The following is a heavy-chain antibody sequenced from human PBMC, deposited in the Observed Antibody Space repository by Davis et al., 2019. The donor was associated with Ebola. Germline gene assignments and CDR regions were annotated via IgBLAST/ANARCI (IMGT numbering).Heavy chain of an antibody. V-gene: IGHV3-23*01. Sequence: GESLKISCAASGFTSNSYALEWVRQAPGKGLEWVSSISGTGGSTYYANSVKGRFTVSRDNSKNMLYLEMSSLRDDDTAMYYCARDGYNYIALEIWGRGTMVTVSS. D-gene: IGHD5-24*01. CDR1: GFTSNSYA. J-gene: IGHJ3*02. CDR3: ARDGYNYIALEI. CDR2: ISGTGGST.